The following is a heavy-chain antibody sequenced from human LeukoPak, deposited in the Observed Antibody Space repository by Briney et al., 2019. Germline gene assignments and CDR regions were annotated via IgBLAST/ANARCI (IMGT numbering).Heavy chain of an antibody. J-gene: IGHJ6*03. D-gene: IGHD2-2*01. V-gene: IGHV3-30*04. CDR1: GFTFSSYA. CDR2: ISYDGSNK. CDR3: ARAPFNAYADYYYYYMDV. Sequence: GGSLRLSCAASGFTFSSYAMHWVRQAPGKGLEWVAVISYDGSNKYYADSVKGRFTISRDNSKNTLYLQMNSLRAEDTAVYYCARAPFNAYADYYYYYMDVWGKGTTVTVSS.